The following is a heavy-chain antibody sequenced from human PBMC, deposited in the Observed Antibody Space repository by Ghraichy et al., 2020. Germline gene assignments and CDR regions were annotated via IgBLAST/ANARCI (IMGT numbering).Heavy chain of an antibody. Sequence: ASVKVSCKASGYTFTSYAMHWVRQAPGQRLEWMGWINAGNGNTKYSQKFQGRVTITRDTSASTAYMELSSLRSEDTAVYYCASGHCSGGSCYSFFDYWGQGTLVTVSS. D-gene: IGHD2-15*01. CDR1: GYTFTSYA. V-gene: IGHV1-3*01. CDR3: ASGHCSGGSCYSFFDY. J-gene: IGHJ4*02. CDR2: INAGNGNT.